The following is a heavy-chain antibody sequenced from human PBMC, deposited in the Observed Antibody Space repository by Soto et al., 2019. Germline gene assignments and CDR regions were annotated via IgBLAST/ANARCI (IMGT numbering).Heavy chain of an antibody. J-gene: IGHJ3*02. Sequence: PGESLKISCMGSGYSFSNYWIAWVRQIPGKGLEWMGIIYPGDSDTRYSPSFQGQVTISADKSISTAYLQRSSLKASDTAIYYCARQDSNSWYAFDIWGQGTMVTVSS. CDR1: GYSFSNYW. CDR3: ARQDSNSWYAFDI. D-gene: IGHD2-2*01. CDR2: IYPGDSDT. V-gene: IGHV5-51*01.